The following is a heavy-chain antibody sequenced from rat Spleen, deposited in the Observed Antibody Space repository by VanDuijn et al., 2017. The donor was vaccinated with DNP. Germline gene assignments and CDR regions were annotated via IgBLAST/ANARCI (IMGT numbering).Heavy chain of an antibody. CDR1: GFTFNDYW. CDR3: TTRGDGYDNWFAY. J-gene: IGHJ3*01. Sequence: EVKLVESGGGLVQPGRALKLSCAASGFTFNDYWMGWVRQAPVKGLEWIGEIDKDSSIINYTPSLKDKFTISRDNAQNTLYLQMSKLGAEDTAIYYCTTRGDGYDNWFAYWGQGTLVTVSS. D-gene: IGHD1-4*01. CDR2: IDKDSSII. V-gene: IGHV4-2*01.